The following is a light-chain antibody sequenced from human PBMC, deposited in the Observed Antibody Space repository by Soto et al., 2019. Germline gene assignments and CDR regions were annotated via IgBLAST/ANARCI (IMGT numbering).Light chain of an antibody. CDR2: GAS. V-gene: IGKV1-39*01. CDR3: QQCLTTPRT. CDR1: QTISTC. J-gene: IGKJ1*01. Sequence: DIQMTQFPSSLSASVGDRVTITCRASQTISTCLNWYQQKAGTAPKLLIYGASDLESGIPSRFSGSVSGTYFTLTINSLQPEDFAIYYCQQCLTTPRTFGQGTRVEI.